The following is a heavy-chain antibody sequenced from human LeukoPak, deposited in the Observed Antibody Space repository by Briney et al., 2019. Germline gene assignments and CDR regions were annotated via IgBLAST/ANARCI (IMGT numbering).Heavy chain of an antibody. CDR3: ARDGPRSGYDLGHFDN. D-gene: IGHD5-12*01. Sequence: SETLSLTCTVSGASMSSFYWSWFRQTGVKGLEWIGHISNTGITNYNPSLKSRITMSVDTSKNQFSLKLSSVTAADTAVYYCARDGPRSGYDLGHFDNLGQGTLVTVSS. V-gene: IGHV4-4*07. CDR1: GASMSSFY. J-gene: IGHJ4*02. CDR2: ISNTGIT.